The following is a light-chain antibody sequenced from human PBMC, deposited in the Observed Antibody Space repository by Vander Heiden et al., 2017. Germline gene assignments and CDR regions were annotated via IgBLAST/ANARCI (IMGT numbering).Light chain of an antibody. CDR2: KAS. CDR1: QSISSW. CDR3: QQYNRYSPWT. V-gene: IGKV1-5*03. Sequence: GDRVTITCRASQSISSWLAWYQQKPGKAPKLLIYKASSLESGVPSRFSGSGYGTEFTLTISSLQPDDFAPYYCQQYNRYSPWTFGQGTKVEIK. J-gene: IGKJ1*01.